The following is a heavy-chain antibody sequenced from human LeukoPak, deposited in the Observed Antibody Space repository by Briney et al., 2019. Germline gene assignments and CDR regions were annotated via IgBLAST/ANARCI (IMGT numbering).Heavy chain of an antibody. CDR3: ARVVWFGSNWFDP. CDR2: IDPSDSYT. Sequence: GESLKVSCKGSGYSFTSYWISWVRQMPGKGLEWMGRIDPSDSYTNYSPSFQGHVTISADKSISTAYLQWSSLKASDTAMYYCARVVWFGSNWFDPWGQGTLVTVSS. D-gene: IGHD3-10*01. CDR1: GYSFTSYW. J-gene: IGHJ5*02. V-gene: IGHV5-10-1*01.